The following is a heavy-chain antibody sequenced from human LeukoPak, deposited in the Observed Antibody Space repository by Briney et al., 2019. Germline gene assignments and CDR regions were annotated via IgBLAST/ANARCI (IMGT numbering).Heavy chain of an antibody. CDR1: GFTFSSYA. Sequence: GGSLRLSCAASGFTFSSYAMHWVRQAPGKGLEWVAVISYDGSNKYYAASVKGRFTISRDNSKNTLYLQMNSLRAEDTAVYYCARAMVRGVYYYYGMDVWGQGTTVTVSS. V-gene: IGHV3-30-3*01. J-gene: IGHJ6*02. CDR3: ARAMVRGVYYYYGMDV. D-gene: IGHD3-10*01. CDR2: ISYDGSNK.